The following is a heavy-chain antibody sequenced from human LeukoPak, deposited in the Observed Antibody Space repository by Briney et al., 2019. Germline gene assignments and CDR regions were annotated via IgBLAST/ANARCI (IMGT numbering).Heavy chain of an antibody. J-gene: IGHJ3*02. CDR1: GYTFTSYY. D-gene: IGHD3-10*01. CDR2: INPSGGST. CDR3: ARNLWFGESSDAFDM. Sequence: GASVKVSCKASGYTFTSYYMHWVRQAPGQGLEWMGIINPSGGSTSYAQKFQGRVTMTRDTSISTAYMEMSRLRSDDTAVYYCARNLWFGESSDAFDMWGQGTMVTVSS. V-gene: IGHV1-46*01.